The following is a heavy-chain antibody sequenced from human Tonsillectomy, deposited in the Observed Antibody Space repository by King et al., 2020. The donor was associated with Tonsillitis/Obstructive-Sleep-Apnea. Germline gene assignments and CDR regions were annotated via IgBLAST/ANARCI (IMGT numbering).Heavy chain of an antibody. Sequence: VQLQESGPGLVKPSETLSLSCIVSGASISSYYWSWFRQPPGKGLEWIGYIHYGGNTKYNSSLESRLTISVDTSRNQISLTLTSVNSADTAVYYCASRHRSADALDDWGQGILVIVAS. V-gene: IGHV4-59*01. CDR1: GASISSYY. D-gene: IGHD6-13*01. CDR3: ASRHRSADALDD. J-gene: IGHJ4*02. CDR2: IHYGGNT.